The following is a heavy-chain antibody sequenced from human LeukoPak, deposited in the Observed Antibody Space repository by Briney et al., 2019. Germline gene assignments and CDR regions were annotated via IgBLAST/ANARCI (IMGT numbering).Heavy chain of an antibody. J-gene: IGHJ4*02. CDR1: GGSISTYY. CDR3: VRRLAVTGKYYFDY. V-gene: IGHV4-59*08. Sequence: SETLSLTCTVSGGSISTYYWTWIRQPPGKGLEWIGFIYYSGITKYNPSLESRVTISLHMSKNQFSLRLSSVTAADTAVYYCVRRLAVTGKYYFDYWGQGTLVTVSS. CDR2: IYYSGIT. D-gene: IGHD6-19*01.